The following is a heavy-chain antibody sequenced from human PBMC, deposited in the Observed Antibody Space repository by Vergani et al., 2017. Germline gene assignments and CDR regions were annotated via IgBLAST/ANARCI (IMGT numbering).Heavy chain of an antibody. CDR1: GFTFSSYG. CDR2: VRYDGTNK. Sequence: QVQLVESGGGVVQRGGSLILSCAASGFTFSSYGMHWVRQAPGKGLEWVAFVRYDGTNKYYADSVKGRFTISRDNSKNTLYLQMNSLRAEDTAVYYCAKGEGIVANWQGYYYNGMDVWGQGTTVTVYS. V-gene: IGHV3-30*02. CDR3: AKGEGIVANWQGYYYNGMDV. D-gene: IGHD1-26*01. J-gene: IGHJ6*02.